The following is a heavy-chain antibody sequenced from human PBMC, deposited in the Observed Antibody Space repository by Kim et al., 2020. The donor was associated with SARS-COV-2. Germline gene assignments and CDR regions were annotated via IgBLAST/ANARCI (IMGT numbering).Heavy chain of an antibody. D-gene: IGHD6-13*01. Sequence: GGSLRLSCAASGFTFSTYALTWVRQAPGKGLEWVATMTGSGAWTDYADSVKGRFTISRDNSKNTLYLQMNSLRAEDTALYYCAKDPIAGEKVVWLDPWGQGTQVTVSS. CDR1: GFTFSTYA. CDR2: MTGSGAWT. V-gene: IGHV3-23*01. CDR3: AKDPIAGEKVVWLDP. J-gene: IGHJ5*02.